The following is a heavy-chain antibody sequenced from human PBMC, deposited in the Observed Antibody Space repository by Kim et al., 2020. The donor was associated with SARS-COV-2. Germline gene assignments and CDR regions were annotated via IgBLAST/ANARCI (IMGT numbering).Heavy chain of an antibody. CDR2: IIPIFGTA. CDR1: GGTFSSYA. J-gene: IGHJ3*02. V-gene: IGHV1-69*13. CDR3: ARWLTSEGSKIAARPDYAFDI. D-gene: IGHD6-6*01. Sequence: SVKVSCKASGGTFSSYAISWVRQAPGQGLEWMGGIIPIFGTANYAQKFQGRVTITADESTSTAYMELSSLRSEDTAVYYCARWLTSEGSKIAARPDYAFDIWGQGTMVTVSS.